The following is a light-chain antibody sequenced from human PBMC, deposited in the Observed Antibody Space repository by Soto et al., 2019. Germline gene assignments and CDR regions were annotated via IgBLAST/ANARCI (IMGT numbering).Light chain of an antibody. CDR2: GTS. J-gene: IGKJ1*01. CDR3: KVFGNSRWC. V-gene: IGKV3D-15*01. Sequence: IGMKKSAATLSVKQGERATLSCRASQSVSSNLAWYQQKPGLPPRLLSSGTSNRATGIPDRLSGSGSGTDCTLTMSRLEPEDFAVYFCKVFGNSRWCFGQGTKVDIK. CDR1: QSVSSN.